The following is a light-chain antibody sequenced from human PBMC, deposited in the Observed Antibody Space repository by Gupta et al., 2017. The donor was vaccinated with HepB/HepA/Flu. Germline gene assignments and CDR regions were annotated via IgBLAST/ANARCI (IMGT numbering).Light chain of an antibody. CDR3: YSYTGSNTYLP. CDR1: GRDVGKYDL. Sequence: QSALTQPASVSGSLDKPIPFSCPGTGRDVGKYDLVSWYQQAPGKAPKLIIYEVAKRPSGISSRFSGSKSGNTASLTISGLQAGDEADYYCYSYTGSNTYLPFGGGTKLTVL. CDR2: EVA. J-gene: IGLJ2*01. V-gene: IGLV2-23*02.